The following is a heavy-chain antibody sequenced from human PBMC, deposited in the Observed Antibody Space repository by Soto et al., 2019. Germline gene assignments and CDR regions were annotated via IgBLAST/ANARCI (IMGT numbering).Heavy chain of an antibody. CDR3: ARNTRLGEMPFEY. Sequence: VESLNISCKGSGYTVTTYWITWVLQTPGKGLEWMGRIDPGNSYTSYNPSFQGHVTLSDDMSISTAYLQWSGLKASDTAMYYCARNTRLGEMPFEYWGQGTLVTVSS. V-gene: IGHV5-10-1*01. CDR2: IDPGNSYT. J-gene: IGHJ4*02. CDR1: GYTVTTYW. D-gene: IGHD3-16*01.